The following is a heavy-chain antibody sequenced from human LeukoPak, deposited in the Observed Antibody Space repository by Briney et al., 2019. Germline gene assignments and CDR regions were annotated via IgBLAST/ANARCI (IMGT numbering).Heavy chain of an antibody. CDR3: ARKKSRYSSGLDI. CDR2: IYYSGST. J-gene: IGHJ4*02. Sequence: SETLSLTCTVSGGSISSTIYYWDWIRQPPGKGLEWIGSIYYSGSTYYNPSLKSRVTISVDTSKNQFSLKLSSVTAAETAVYYCARKKSRYSSGLDIWGQGTLVTVSS. CDR1: GGSISSTIYY. V-gene: IGHV4-39*01. D-gene: IGHD6-19*01.